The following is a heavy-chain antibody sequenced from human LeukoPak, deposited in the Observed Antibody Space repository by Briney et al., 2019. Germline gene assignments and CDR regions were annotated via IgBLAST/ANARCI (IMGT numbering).Heavy chain of an antibody. CDR2: LYSFGTT. CDR1: GFTFTISA. J-gene: IGHJ4*02. Sequence: GGSLRLSCAASGFTFTISAMAWVRQTPGKGLEWVSILYSFGTTYYADSVKGRFTIYRDDSKNTLFLQMNSLTTEDTAVYFCARAPSSAWYPLDHWGQGALVTVSS. D-gene: IGHD6-19*01. V-gene: IGHV3-23*01. CDR3: ARAPSSAWYPLDH.